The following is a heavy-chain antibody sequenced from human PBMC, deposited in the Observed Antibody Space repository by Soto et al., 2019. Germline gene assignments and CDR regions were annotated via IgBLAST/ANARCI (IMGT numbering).Heavy chain of an antibody. D-gene: IGHD4-17*01. CDR3: ARGPGGYDYGDYGGFDP. J-gene: IGHJ5*02. CDR1: GGSISSGNYY. CDR2: IYYSGST. Sequence: SSETLSLTCTVSGGSISSGNYYWSWIRQPPGKGLEWIGFIYYSGSTYYNPSLKSRVTISVDASKNQFSLKLSSVTAADTAVYYCARGPGGYDYGDYGGFDPWGQGTLVTVSS. V-gene: IGHV4-30-4*01.